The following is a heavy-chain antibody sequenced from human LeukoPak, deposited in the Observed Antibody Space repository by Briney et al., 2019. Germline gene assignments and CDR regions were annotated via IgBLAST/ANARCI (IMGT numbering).Heavy chain of an antibody. CDR3: ARVLEAASFDY. J-gene: IGHJ4*02. CDR2: ISSSSSHV. CDR1: GFTFSSYS. V-gene: IGHV3-21*01. Sequence: GGSLRLSCAASGFTFSSYSTNWVRQAPGKGLEWVSSISSSSSHVYYADSVKGRFTMSRDNAKNSLYLQMNSLRADDTAVYYCARVLEAASFDYWGQGSPVTVSS. D-gene: IGHD6-13*01.